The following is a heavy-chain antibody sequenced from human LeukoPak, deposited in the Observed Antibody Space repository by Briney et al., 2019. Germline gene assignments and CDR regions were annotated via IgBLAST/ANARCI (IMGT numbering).Heavy chain of an antibody. J-gene: IGHJ4*02. Sequence: ASVKVSCKASGGTFSSYAISWVRQAPGQGLDWMGGIIPIFGTANYAQKFQGRVTITADESTSTAYMELSSLRSEDTAVYYCARGIAVAGPFDYWGQGTLVTVSS. V-gene: IGHV1-69*13. CDR3: ARGIAVAGPFDY. CDR2: IIPIFGTA. D-gene: IGHD6-19*01. CDR1: GGTFSSYA.